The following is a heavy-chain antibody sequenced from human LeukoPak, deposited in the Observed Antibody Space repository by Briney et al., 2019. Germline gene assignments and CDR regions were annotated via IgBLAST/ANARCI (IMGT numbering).Heavy chain of an antibody. D-gene: IGHD3-10*01. CDR2: IWYDGSNK. CDR3: ARGAVTMVRGVIVYYGMDV. V-gene: IGHV3-33*01. J-gene: IGHJ6*02. CDR1: GFTFSSYG. Sequence: GRSLRLSCAASGFTFSSYGMHWVRQAPGKGLEWVAVIWYDGSNKYYADSVKGRFTISRDNSKNTLYLQMNSLRAEDTAVYYCARGAVTMVRGVIVYYGMDVWGQGTTVTVSS.